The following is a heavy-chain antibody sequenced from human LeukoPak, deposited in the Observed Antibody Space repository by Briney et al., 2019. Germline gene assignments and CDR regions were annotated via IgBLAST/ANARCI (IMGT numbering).Heavy chain of an antibody. CDR2: ISYDGSNK. V-gene: IGHV3-30-3*01. D-gene: IGHD2-15*01. CDR3: ARDSDGLLGDAFDI. CDR1: GFTFSSYA. Sequence: GRSLRLSCAASGFTFSSYAMHWVRQAPGKGLEWVAVISYDGSNKYYADSVKGRFTISRDNSKNTLYLQMNSLRAEDTAVYYCARDSDGLLGDAFDIWGQGTMVTVSS. J-gene: IGHJ3*02.